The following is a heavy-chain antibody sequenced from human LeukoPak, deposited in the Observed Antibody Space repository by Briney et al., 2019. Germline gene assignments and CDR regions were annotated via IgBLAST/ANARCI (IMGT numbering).Heavy chain of an antibody. V-gene: IGHV4-59*01. J-gene: IGHJ5*02. CDR1: GGSISSYY. Sequence: PSETLSLTCTVSGGSISSYYWSWVRQPPGKGLEWIGYIYYSGSTNYNPSLKSRVTISVDTSKSQFSLKLSSVTAADTAVYYCARIVVVPAALWDWFDPWGQGTLVTVSS. CDR3: ARIVVVPAALWDWFDP. CDR2: IYYSGST. D-gene: IGHD2-2*01.